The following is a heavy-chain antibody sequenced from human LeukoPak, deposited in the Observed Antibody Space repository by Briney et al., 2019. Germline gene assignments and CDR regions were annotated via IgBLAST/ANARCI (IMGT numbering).Heavy chain of an antibody. Sequence: PGESLKISFKASGXNCTNYCIGWVRQMPGKGLEWIGIISPGDPDTRYSPSFQGQVTISADKSICTAYLQWSSLKASDTAMYYCARRGDSYGRFDYWGQGILVTVSS. V-gene: IGHV5-51*01. D-gene: IGHD5-18*01. CDR2: ISPGDPDT. CDR3: ARRGDSYGRFDY. J-gene: IGHJ4*02. CDR1: GXNCTNYC.